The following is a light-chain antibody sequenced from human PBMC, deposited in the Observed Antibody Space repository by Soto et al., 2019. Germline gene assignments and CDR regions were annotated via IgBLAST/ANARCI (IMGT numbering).Light chain of an antibody. CDR1: QSVSSSQ. CDR2: GAS. V-gene: IGKV3-20*01. J-gene: IGKJ1*01. CDR3: QQYSSSRWT. Sequence: ETELTQSPGTLSLSPGERATISCGASQSVSSSQLAWYQQKPGQAPRLLIYGASSRATGIPDRFSGSGSGTDFTLTISRLEPEDFAVYYCQQYSSSRWTFGQGTKVEIK.